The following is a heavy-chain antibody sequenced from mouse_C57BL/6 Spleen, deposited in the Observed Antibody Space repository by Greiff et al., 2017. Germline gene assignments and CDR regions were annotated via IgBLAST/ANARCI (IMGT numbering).Heavy chain of an antibody. D-gene: IGHD1-1*01. CDR2: FYPGSGSI. V-gene: IGHV1-62-2*01. Sequence: QVQLQQSGAELVKPGASVKLSCKASGYTFTEYTIHWVKQRSGQGLEWLGWFYPGSGSIKYNEKFKDKATLTADKSSSTVYMELSRLTSEDSAVYFCARHEVGIYYYGSSPYYYAMDYWGQGTSVTVSS. CDR1: GYTFTEYT. CDR3: ARHEVGIYYYGSSPYYYAMDY. J-gene: IGHJ4*01.